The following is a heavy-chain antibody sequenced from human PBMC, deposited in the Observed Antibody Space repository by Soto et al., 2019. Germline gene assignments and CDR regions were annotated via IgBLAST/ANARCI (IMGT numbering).Heavy chain of an antibody. J-gene: IGHJ6*03. CDR3: ARDLRYYYYYMDV. D-gene: IGHD4-17*01. CDR1: GFTFSSYG. CDR2: IWYDGSNK. Sequence: GGSLRLSCAASGFTFSSYGMHWVRQAPGKGLEWVAVIWYDGSNKYYADSVKGRFTISRDNSKNTLYLQMNSLRAEDTAVYYCARDLRYYYYYMDVWAKGATVTVSS. V-gene: IGHV3-33*01.